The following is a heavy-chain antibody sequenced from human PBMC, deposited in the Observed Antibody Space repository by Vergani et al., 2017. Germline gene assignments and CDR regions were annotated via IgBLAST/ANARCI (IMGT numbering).Heavy chain of an antibody. V-gene: IGHV4-34*01. CDR3: AREERRGYSYGLANYFDY. CDR2: INHSGST. Sequence: QVQLQQWGAGLLKPSETLSLTCAVYGGSFSGYYWSWIRQPPGKGLEWIGEINHSGSTNYNPSLKSRVTISVDTSKNQFSLKLSSVTAADTAGYYWAREERRGYSYGLANYFDYWGQGTLVTVSS. J-gene: IGHJ4*02. D-gene: IGHD5-18*01. CDR1: GGSFSGYY.